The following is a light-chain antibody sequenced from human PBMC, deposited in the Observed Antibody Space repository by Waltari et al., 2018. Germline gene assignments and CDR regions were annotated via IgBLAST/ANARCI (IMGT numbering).Light chain of an antibody. CDR2: AKD. CDR1: SLRRNY. J-gene: IGLJ2*01. CDR3: DSRDSTGELVV. Sequence: SSELTQDPAVSVALGQTVRITCQGDSLRRNYASWYQQKPGQAPLLVFYAKDKRPSGVPDRFSGSSSGDTAFLTITGAQAEDEGDYFCDSRDSTGELVVFGGGTTLTVL. V-gene: IGLV3-19*01.